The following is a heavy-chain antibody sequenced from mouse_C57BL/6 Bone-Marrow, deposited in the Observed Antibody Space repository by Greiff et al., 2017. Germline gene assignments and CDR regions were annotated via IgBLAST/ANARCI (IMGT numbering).Heavy chain of an antibody. V-gene: IGHV14-4*01. D-gene: IGHD2-3*01. CDR3: SSFDGNYFDF. CDR2: IDPEIGDT. CDR1: GFNIKDDY. J-gene: IGHJ2*01. Sequence: VQLQQSGAELVRPGASVKLSCTASGFNIKDDYIHWVKQRPEQGLEWIGWIDPEIGDTEYASKFQGTATITSDTSYNTAYLQLSSLTSEDTAVYYCSSFDGNYFDFWGQGTPLTVAS.